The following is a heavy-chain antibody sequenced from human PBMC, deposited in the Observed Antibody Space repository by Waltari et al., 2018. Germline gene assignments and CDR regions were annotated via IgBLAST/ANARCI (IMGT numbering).Heavy chain of an antibody. CDR2: VWSDGNEK. Sequence: QLQLVESGGGVVKPGKSRRLSCAASGFTMSSYFMHWVRQAPGKGLEWVAVVWSDGNEKYYGDSVKGRFTISRDNSKNIVYLQMNSLRAEDTAVYFCAKEQEAFDIWGQGTVVTVS. J-gene: IGHJ3*02. V-gene: IGHV3-33*06. CDR3: AKEQEAFDI. CDR1: GFTMSSYF.